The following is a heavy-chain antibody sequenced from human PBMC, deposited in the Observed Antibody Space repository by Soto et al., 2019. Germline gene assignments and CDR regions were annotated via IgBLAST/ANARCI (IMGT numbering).Heavy chain of an antibody. Sequence: PSETLSLTCTVSGGSISSSSYYWGWIRQPPGKGLEWIGSNSGSTYYNPSLKSRVTISVDTSKNQFSLKLSSVTAADTAVYYCMLGSGWKDFDYWGQGTLVTVS. V-gene: IGHV4-39*01. J-gene: IGHJ4*02. CDR3: MLGSGWKDFDY. CDR2: NSGST. D-gene: IGHD3-22*01. CDR1: GGSISSSSYY.